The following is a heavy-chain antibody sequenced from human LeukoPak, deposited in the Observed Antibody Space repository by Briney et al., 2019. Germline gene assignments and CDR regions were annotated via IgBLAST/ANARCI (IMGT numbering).Heavy chain of an antibody. D-gene: IGHD4-17*01. Sequence: QPGGSLRLSCAASGFTSSAYWMHWVRQAPGKGLVWVSRINSDGSTTNYADSVKGRFTISRDNAKNTLYLQMNSLRAEDTAVYYCARGMYDYGDSLVTSYFDFWGQGALVTVSS. CDR3: ARGMYDYGDSLVTSYFDF. J-gene: IGHJ4*02. CDR1: GFTSSAYW. V-gene: IGHV3-74*01. CDR2: INSDGSTT.